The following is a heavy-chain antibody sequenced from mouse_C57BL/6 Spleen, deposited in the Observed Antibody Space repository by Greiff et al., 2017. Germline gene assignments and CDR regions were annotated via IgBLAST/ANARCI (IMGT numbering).Heavy chain of an antibody. J-gene: IGHJ3*01. D-gene: IGHD2-4*01. CDR3: ARSLYEYDGGGFAY. V-gene: IGHV1-64*01. Sequence: QVQLQQPGAELVKPGASVKLSCKASGYTFTSYWMHWVKQRPGQGLEWIGMIHPNGGSTNYNEKFKSKATLTVDKSSSTAYMQLSSLTSEDSAVYYCARSLYEYDGGGFAYWGQGTLVTVSA. CDR2: IHPNGGST. CDR1: GYTFTSYW.